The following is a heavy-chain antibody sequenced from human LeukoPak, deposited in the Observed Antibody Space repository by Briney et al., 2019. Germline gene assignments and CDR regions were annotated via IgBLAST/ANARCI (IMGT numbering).Heavy chain of an antibody. D-gene: IGHD3-22*01. V-gene: IGHV1-46*01. J-gene: IGHJ5*02. CDR2: INPSGAST. CDR1: GYTFTNYY. CDR3: ARHPSNYFDSSGYFSCFDP. Sequence: ASVKISCKASGYTFTNYYMHWVRQAPGQGLEWMGIINPSGASTSYAQKFQGRVSMTRDTSTGTFYMELSSLRSEDTAVYYCARHPSNYFDSSGYFSCFDPWGQGTLVTVSS.